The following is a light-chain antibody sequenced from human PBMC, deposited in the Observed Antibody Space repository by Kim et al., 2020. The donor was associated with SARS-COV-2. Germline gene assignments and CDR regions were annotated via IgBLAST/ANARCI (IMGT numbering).Light chain of an antibody. CDR3: HQQRNWPLALT. J-gene: IGKJ4*01. CDR1: HSIDIG. CDR2: DAV. Sequence: FPGESATLSCRASHSIDIGIAWYQQTPGRAPGLSLYDAVIRAAGIGDRFSASGSGTDFTFTLGSPAPEDYEVDYCHQQRNWPLALTFGGGTKLEI. V-gene: IGKV3-11*01.